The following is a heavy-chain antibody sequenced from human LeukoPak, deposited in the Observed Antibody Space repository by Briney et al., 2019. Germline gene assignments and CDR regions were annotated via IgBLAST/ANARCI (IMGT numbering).Heavy chain of an antibody. Sequence: PGGSLRLSCAASGFTFSSYGMHWVRQAPGKGLEWVAVISYDGSNKYYADSVKGRFTIFRDNSKDTLYLQMNSLRAEDTAVYYCARGGGYYDFWSGYYYDWFDPWGQGTLVTVSS. CDR2: ISYDGSNK. CDR1: GFTFSSYG. D-gene: IGHD3-3*01. J-gene: IGHJ5*02. CDR3: ARGGGYYDFWSGYYYDWFDP. V-gene: IGHV3-30*03.